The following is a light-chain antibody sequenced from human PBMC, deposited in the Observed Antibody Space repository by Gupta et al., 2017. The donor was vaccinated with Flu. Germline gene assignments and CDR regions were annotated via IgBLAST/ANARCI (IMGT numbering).Light chain of an antibody. J-gene: IGLJ1*01. Sequence: QSVLTQPPSVSGAPGQRVTITCTGSSSHIGAGYAVHWYQQLPGTAPKLLIYGNTNRPSGVPDRFSGSKSGTSASLAITGLQSEDEADYYCQSYDNSLSGSYVFATGTKVTVL. V-gene: IGLV1-40*01. CDR3: QSYDNSLSGSYV. CDR1: SSHIGAGYA. CDR2: GNT.